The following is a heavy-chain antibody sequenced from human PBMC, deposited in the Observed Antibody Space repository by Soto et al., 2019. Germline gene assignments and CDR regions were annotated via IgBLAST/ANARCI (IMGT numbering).Heavy chain of an antibody. CDR2: IWYDGSNK. Sequence: QVQLVGSGGGVVQPGRSLRLSCAASGFTFSSYGMHWVRQAPGKGLEWVAVIWYDGSNKYYADSVKGRFTISRDNSKNTLYLQMNSLRAEDTAVYYCARDQQQLGPSNGMDVWGQGTKVTVSS. J-gene: IGHJ6*02. V-gene: IGHV3-33*01. CDR1: GFTFSSYG. D-gene: IGHD6-13*01. CDR3: ARDQQQLGPSNGMDV.